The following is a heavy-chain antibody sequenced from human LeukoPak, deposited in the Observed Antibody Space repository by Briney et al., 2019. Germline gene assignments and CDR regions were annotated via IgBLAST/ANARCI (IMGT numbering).Heavy chain of an antibody. CDR1: GFTFDDYG. Sequence: RPGGSLRLSCAASGFTFDDYGMSWVRQAPGKGLEWVSGINWNGGSTGYADSVKGRFTISRDNSKNTLYLQMNSLRAEDTAVYYCAKDKRYCSGGSCYPTSPTSYWGQGTLVTVSS. V-gene: IGHV3-20*04. CDR2: INWNGGST. CDR3: AKDKRYCSGGSCYPTSPTSY. D-gene: IGHD2-15*01. J-gene: IGHJ4*02.